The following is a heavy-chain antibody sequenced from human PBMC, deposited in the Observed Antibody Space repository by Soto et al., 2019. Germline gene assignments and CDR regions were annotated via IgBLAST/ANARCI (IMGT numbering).Heavy chain of an antibody. V-gene: IGHV1-3*01. D-gene: IGHD6-19*01. CDR1: GYTFTAYY. Sequence: ASVKVSCKASGYTFTAYYMHWVRQAPGQRLEWMGWISGDSGNTKYSPKLQDRVTITRDTSASTAYMELSSLRSEDTALYYCARDGVAAGNINFDYWGQGTLVTVSS. J-gene: IGHJ4*01. CDR3: ARDGVAAGNINFDY. CDR2: ISGDSGNT.